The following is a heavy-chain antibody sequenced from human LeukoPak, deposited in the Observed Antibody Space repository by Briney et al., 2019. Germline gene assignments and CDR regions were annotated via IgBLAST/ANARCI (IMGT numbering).Heavy chain of an antibody. J-gene: IGHJ4*02. D-gene: IGHD6-19*01. Sequence: KSSETLSLTCIVSGDSISSYYWNWFRQPPAKGLEWIGYTHYRGNTNYNPSLKRRVTMPVDTSKNQFSLKLSSVPAAGTAMYYCARGFSGWYYFDYWGQGTLVTVSS. CDR2: THYRGNT. CDR3: ARGFSGWYYFDY. V-gene: IGHV4-59*01. CDR1: GDSISSYY.